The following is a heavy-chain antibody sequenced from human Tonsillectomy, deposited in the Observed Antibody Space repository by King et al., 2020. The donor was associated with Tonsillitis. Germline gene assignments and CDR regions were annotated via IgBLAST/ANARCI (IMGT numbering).Heavy chain of an antibody. V-gene: IGHV3-21*01. CDR2: ISSSSSYI. CDR1: GFTFSSYS. Sequence: QLVQSGGGLVKPGGSLRLSCAASGFTFSSYSMNWVRQAPGKGLEWVSSISSSSSYIYYADSVKGRFTISRDNAKNSLYLQMNSLRAEDTAVYYCARADHCSGGSCYSPRPNWYFDLWGRGTLVTVSS. D-gene: IGHD2-15*01. CDR3: ARADHCSGGSCYSPRPNWYFDL. J-gene: IGHJ2*01.